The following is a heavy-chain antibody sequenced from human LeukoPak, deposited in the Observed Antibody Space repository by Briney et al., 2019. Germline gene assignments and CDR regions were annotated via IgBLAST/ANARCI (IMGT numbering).Heavy chain of an antibody. CDR2: ISSSSSTI. V-gene: IGHV3-48*04. Sequence: GGSLRLSCAASGFTFSSYSMNWVRQAPGKGLEWVSYISSSSSTIYYADSVKGRFTISRDNAKNSLYLQMNSLRAEDTAVYYCARDLWDSSGWYRDWYFDLWGRGTLVTVSS. J-gene: IGHJ2*01. CDR3: ARDLWDSSGWYRDWYFDL. CDR1: GFTFSSYS. D-gene: IGHD6-19*01.